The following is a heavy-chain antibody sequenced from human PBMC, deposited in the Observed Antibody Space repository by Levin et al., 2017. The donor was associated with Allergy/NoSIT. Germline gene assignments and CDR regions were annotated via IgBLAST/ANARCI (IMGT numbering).Heavy chain of an antibody. CDR2: INPIGGST. Sequence: GESLKISCKASGYAFTSYYMHWVRQAPGQGLEWMGIINPIGGSTTYAQKFQGRVTMTRDTSTSTVYMELSSLRSEDTAVYYCARDGWGYGSGPTYYFDYWGQGTLVTVSS. J-gene: IGHJ4*02. CDR1: GYAFTSYY. CDR3: ARDGWGYGSGPTYYFDY. V-gene: IGHV1-46*03. D-gene: IGHD3-10*01.